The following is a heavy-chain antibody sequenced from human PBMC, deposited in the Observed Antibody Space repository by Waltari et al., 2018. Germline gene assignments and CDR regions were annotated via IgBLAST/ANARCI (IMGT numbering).Heavy chain of an antibody. D-gene: IGHD3-16*01. CDR2: IYYSGST. Sequence: QVQLQESGPGLVKPSETLSLTCTVSGGSISSYYWSWIRQPPGKGLEWIGYIYYSGSTTYNPSLKSRVTISVDTSKNQFALKRSSVTAADTAVYYCARGLRGGVRPAFDYWGQGTLVIVSS. V-gene: IGHV4-59*01. CDR3: ARGLRGGVRPAFDY. CDR1: GGSISSYY. J-gene: IGHJ4*02.